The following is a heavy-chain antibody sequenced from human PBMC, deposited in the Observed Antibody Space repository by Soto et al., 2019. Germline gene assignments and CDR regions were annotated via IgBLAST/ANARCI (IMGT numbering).Heavy chain of an antibody. V-gene: IGHV4-59*01. D-gene: IGHD3-3*01. Sequence: SETLSLTCTVSGGSISSYYWSWIRQPPGKGLERIGYIYYSGSTNYNPSLKSRVTISVDTSKNQFSLKLSSVTAADTAVYYCARVSSQVTIFGVVTPYYYGMDVWGQGTTVTVSS. J-gene: IGHJ6*02. CDR1: GGSISSYY. CDR2: IYYSGST. CDR3: ARVSSQVTIFGVVTPYYYGMDV.